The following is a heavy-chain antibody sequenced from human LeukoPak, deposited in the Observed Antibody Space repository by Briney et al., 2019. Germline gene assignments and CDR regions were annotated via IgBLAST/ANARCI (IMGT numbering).Heavy chain of an antibody. CDR2: IDSDGSST. D-gene: IGHD6-19*01. CDR1: GFTFSNYW. J-gene: IGHJ5*02. V-gene: IGHV3-74*01. Sequence: PGGSLRLSCAASGFTFSNYWMHWVRQAPGKGLVWVSRIDSDGSSTTYADTVKGRFTISRDNAKKTLYLQMNSLRAEDTAVYYCVRDRSGWYGNWFDPWGQGTLVTVSS. CDR3: VRDRSGWYGNWFDP.